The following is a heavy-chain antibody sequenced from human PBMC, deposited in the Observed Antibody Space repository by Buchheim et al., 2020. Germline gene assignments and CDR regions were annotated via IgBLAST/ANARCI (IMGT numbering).Heavy chain of an antibody. CDR1: GGSFSGYY. V-gene: IGHV4-34*01. CDR3: ARGSTPAALFQH. Sequence: QVQLQQWGAGLLKPSETLSLTCAVYGGSFSGYYWSWIRQPPGKGLEWIGEINHSGSTNYNPSLKSRVPISVATSKNQFSLKLSSVTAADTAVYYCARGSTPAALFQHWGQGTL. D-gene: IGHD2-15*01. CDR2: INHSGST. J-gene: IGHJ1*01.